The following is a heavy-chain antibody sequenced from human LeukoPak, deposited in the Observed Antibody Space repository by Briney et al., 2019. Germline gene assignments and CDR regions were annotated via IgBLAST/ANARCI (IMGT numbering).Heavy chain of an antibody. CDR2: IGTAGDT. D-gene: IGHD4-17*01. V-gene: IGHV3-13*01. CDR1: GFTFSSYD. Sequence: GGSLRLSCAASGFTFSSYDMHWVRQATGKGLEWVSAIGTAGDTYYPGSVKGRFTISRENAKNSLYLQMNSLRAGDTAVYYCARARARGGHDYGEPDDYYYYGMDVWGQGTTVTVSS. CDR3: ARARARGGHDYGEPDDYYYYGMDV. J-gene: IGHJ6*02.